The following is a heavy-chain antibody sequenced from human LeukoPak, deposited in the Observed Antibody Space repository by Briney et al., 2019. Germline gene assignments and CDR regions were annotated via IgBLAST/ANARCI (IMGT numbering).Heavy chain of an antibody. V-gene: IGHV4-59*08. CDR2: IFYSGST. J-gene: IGHJ4*02. CDR1: GGSMSPYY. D-gene: IGHD3-22*01. Sequence: KPSETLSLTCSVSGGSMSPYYWSWIRQPPGKGLEWIGYIFYSGSTFYSPSLKSRVTISVDTSNNHFSLKLISVTAADTAVYYCARFSDYYDGSGYSMVAFDYWGQGTLVTVSS. CDR3: ARFSDYYDGSGYSMVAFDY.